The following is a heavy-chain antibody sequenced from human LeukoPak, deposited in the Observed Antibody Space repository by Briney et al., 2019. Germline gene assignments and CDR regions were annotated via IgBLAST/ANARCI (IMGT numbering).Heavy chain of an antibody. CDR2: ISGSGGST. V-gene: IGHV3-23*01. J-gene: IGHJ4*02. D-gene: IGHD6-19*01. Sequence: GGSLRLSCAASGFTFSSYGMSWVRQAPGKGLEWVSAISGSGGSTYYADSVKGRFTISRDNSKNTLYLQMNSLRAEDTAVYYCAKGYSSGWYAFLDYWGQGTLVTVSS. CDR3: AKGYSSGWYAFLDY. CDR1: GFTFSSYG.